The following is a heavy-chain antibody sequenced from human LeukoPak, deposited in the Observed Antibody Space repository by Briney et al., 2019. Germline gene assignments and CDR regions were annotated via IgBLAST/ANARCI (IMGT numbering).Heavy chain of an antibody. Sequence: SETLSLTCTVSGGSISSSSYYWGWIRQPPGKGLEWIGSIYYSGSTYYNPSLKSRVTISVDTSKSQFSLKLSSVTAADTAVYYCARHSTSYYDFWSGYYDAFDIWGQGTMVTVSS. D-gene: IGHD3-3*01. CDR3: ARHSTSYYDFWSGYYDAFDI. CDR2: IYYSGST. V-gene: IGHV4-39*01. CDR1: GGSISSSSYY. J-gene: IGHJ3*02.